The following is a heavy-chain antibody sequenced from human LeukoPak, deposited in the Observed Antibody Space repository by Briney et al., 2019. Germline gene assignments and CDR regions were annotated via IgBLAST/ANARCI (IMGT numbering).Heavy chain of an antibody. CDR2: IYYSGST. J-gene: IGHJ4*02. V-gene: IGHV4-59*01. D-gene: IGHD3-10*01. CDR1: GVSISSYY. Sequence: SETLSLTCTVSGVSISSYYWSWIRQPPGKGLEWIGYIYYSGSTNYNPSLKSRVTISVDTSKNQFSLKLSSVTAADTAVYYCARVSMGFGELSYYFDYWGQGTLVTVSS. CDR3: ARVSMGFGELSYYFDY.